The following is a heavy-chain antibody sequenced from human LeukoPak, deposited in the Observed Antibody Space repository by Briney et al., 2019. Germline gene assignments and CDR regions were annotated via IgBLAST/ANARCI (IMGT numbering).Heavy chain of an antibody. Sequence: GGSLRLSCAASGFTFSSYGMHWVRQAPGKGLEWVAVISYDGSNKYYADSVKGRFTISRDNSKNTLYLQMNSLRAEDTAVYYCAKDLGRGPSYYYYGMDVWRQGTTVTVSS. V-gene: IGHV3-30*18. D-gene: IGHD5-24*01. CDR3: AKDLGRGPSYYYYGMDV. CDR2: ISYDGSNK. J-gene: IGHJ6*02. CDR1: GFTFSSYG.